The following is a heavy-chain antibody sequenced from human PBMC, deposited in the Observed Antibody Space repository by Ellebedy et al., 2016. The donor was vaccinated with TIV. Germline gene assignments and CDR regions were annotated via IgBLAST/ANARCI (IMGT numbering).Heavy chain of an antibody. D-gene: IGHD5-18*01. CDR3: AKEVGSTVQLWGYMDV. J-gene: IGHJ6*03. Sequence: GESLKISCAASGFTFSRNTMNWVRQTPGKGLEWVAVISYDGSNKRYADSVKGRFTISRDRFKNTVYLQMNSLRVEDTAVYYCAKEVGSTVQLWGYMDVWGKGTTVTVSS. CDR1: GFTFSRNT. V-gene: IGHV3-30*18. CDR2: ISYDGSNK.